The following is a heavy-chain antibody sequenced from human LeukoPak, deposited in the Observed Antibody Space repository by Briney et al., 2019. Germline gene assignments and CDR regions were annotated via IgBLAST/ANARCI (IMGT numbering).Heavy chain of an antibody. CDR2: IYYTGSA. Sequence: SETLSLTCTVSGGSLSGYYGSWVRQPPGKGVEWFGGIYYTGSANYNPSPKSRITISVDTSKNQCSLKLSSGTAADTAVYYCARELIAVPAAGDSGAFDIWGQGTRVTVSS. D-gene: IGHD2-2*01. V-gene: IGHV4-59*01. CDR3: ARELIAVPAAGDSGAFDI. CDR1: GGSLSGYY. J-gene: IGHJ3*02.